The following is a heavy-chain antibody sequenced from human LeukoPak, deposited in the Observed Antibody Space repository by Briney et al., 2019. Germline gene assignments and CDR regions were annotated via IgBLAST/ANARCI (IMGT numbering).Heavy chain of an antibody. D-gene: IGHD2-15*01. CDR2: INPNSGGT. Sequence: ASVKVSCKASGYTFTGYYMHWVRQAPGQGLEWMGWINPNSGGTNYAQKFQGRVTMTRDTSISTAYMELSRLRSDDTAVYYCARAPFGCSGGSCYSYYYYGMDVWGQGTTVTVSS. V-gene: IGHV1-2*02. CDR3: ARAPFGCSGGSCYSYYYYGMDV. J-gene: IGHJ6*02. CDR1: GYTFTGYY.